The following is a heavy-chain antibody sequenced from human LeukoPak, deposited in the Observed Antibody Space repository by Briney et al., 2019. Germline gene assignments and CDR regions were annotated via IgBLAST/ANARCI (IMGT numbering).Heavy chain of an antibody. CDR2: IYYSGSA. CDR1: GGSLSSYY. J-gene: IGHJ4*02. V-gene: IGHV4-59*08. D-gene: IGHD3-3*01. CDR3: ARPSYDFWPFDY. Sequence: SETLSLTCTVSGGSLSSYYWSWIRQPPGKGLEWIGYIYYSGSANYNPSLKRRVTISVDASKNHFSLRLSSVNAADTAVYYCARPSYDFWPFDYWGQGTLVTVSS.